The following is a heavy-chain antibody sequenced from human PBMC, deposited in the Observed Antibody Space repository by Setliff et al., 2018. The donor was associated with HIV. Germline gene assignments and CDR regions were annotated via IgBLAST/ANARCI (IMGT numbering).Heavy chain of an antibody. V-gene: IGHV4-34*01. J-gene: IGHJ4*02. CDR3: ARGRKKTLAVSGTRYFDL. CDR1: GGSFSGFY. D-gene: IGHD6-19*01. CDR2: VTHSGTT. Sequence: SETLSLTCAVYGGSFSGFYWTFIRESPGKGLEWIGEVTHSGTTTYDPSLKSRITISVDTSKNQFSLKLTSVTAADMGVYYCARGRKKTLAVSGTRYFDLWGQGTPVTVSS.